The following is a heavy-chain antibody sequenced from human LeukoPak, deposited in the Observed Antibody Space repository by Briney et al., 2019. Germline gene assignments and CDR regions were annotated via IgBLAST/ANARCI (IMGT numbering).Heavy chain of an antibody. CDR3: ARDTGDRDAFDI. D-gene: IGHD3-16*01. J-gene: IGHJ3*02. CDR2: FNPHSGGT. CDR1: GYTFTNYY. V-gene: IGHV1-2*02. Sequence: ASVKVSCKASGYTFTNYYLHWVRQAPGQGLEWMGWFNPHSGGTNYAQKFQGRVTMTRDTSISTAYMELSRLRSDDTAVYYCARDTGDRDAFDIWGQGTMVTVSS.